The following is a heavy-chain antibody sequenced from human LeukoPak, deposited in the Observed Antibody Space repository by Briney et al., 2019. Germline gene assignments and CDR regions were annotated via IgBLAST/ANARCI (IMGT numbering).Heavy chain of an antibody. J-gene: IGHJ4*02. V-gene: IGHV3-23*01. CDR3: AKVPGPSCYGGIDY. CDR1: GFTFSSFA. D-gene: IGHD2-2*01. CDR2: ISGSADNS. Sequence: GGSLRLSCAASGFTFSSFAMSWVRQAPGKGLEWVSAISGSADNSYYADSVKGRFTISRDNSKNTLYLQMNSLRAEDTAVCYCAKVPGPSCYGGIDYWGQGTLVTVSS.